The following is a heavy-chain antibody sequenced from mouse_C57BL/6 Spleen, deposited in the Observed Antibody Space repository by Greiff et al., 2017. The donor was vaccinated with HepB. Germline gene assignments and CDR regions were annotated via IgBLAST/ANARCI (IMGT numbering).Heavy chain of an antibody. CDR2: FYPGSGSI. CDR1: GYTFTEYT. CDR3: ARHEEGLYYGSSYYYFDY. J-gene: IGHJ2*01. V-gene: IGHV1-62-2*01. Sequence: QVQLQQSGAELVKPGASVKLSCKASGYTFTEYTIHWVKQRSGQGLEWIGWFYPGSGSIKYNEKFKDKATLTADKSSSTVYMELSRLTSEDSAVYFCARHEEGLYYGSSYYYFDYWGQGTTLTVSS. D-gene: IGHD1-1*01.